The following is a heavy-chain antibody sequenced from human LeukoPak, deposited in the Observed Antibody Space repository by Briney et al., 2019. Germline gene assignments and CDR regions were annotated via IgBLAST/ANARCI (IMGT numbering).Heavy chain of an antibody. Sequence: ASVKVSCKVSGYTLTELSMHWLRQAPGKGLEWMGGFDPEDGETIYAQKFQGRVTMTEDTSTDTAYLELSSLRSEDTAVYYCATYYYDSSGYYWAWFDPWGQGTLVTVSS. V-gene: IGHV1-24*01. J-gene: IGHJ5*02. CDR1: GYTLTELS. CDR2: FDPEDGET. CDR3: ATYYYDSSGYYWAWFDP. D-gene: IGHD3-22*01.